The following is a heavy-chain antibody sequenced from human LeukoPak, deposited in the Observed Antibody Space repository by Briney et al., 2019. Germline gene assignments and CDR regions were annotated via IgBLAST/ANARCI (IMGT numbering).Heavy chain of an antibody. D-gene: IGHD2-8*02. V-gene: IGHV3-21*01. CDR2: ISSSSSYI. CDR3: ARDSPYGTAGY. CDR1: GCTFSNYN. J-gene: IGHJ4*02. Sequence: GGSLRLSCAASGCTFSNYNMNWVRQAPGKGLEWVSSISSSSSYIYYADSVKGRFTISRDNTKNSLYLQMNSLRAEDTAGYYCARDSPYGTAGYWGQGTLVTVSS.